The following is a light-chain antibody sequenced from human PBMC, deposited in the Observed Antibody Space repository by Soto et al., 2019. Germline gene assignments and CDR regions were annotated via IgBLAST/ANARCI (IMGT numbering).Light chain of an antibody. CDR1: SSDVGAYNY. V-gene: IGLV2-14*03. CDR3: SSYTGSSAPYV. CDR2: DVN. Sequence: QSALTQPASVSGSPGQSITISCTGTSSDVGAYNYVSWYQHHPGKAPKLMIYDVNNRPSGVSNRFSGSKSGNTASLTISGLQAEDEADYYGSSYTGSSAPYVFGAGTKLTVL. J-gene: IGLJ1*01.